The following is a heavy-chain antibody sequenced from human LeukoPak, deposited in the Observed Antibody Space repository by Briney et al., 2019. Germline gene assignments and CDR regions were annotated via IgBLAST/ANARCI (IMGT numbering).Heavy chain of an antibody. CDR1: GFTFSDYS. D-gene: IGHD3-3*02. CDR2: ISHDGRTT. CDR3: AKVSEAFF. V-gene: IGHV3-30*18. Sequence: GRSLRLSCTASGFTFSDYSIHWVRQAPGKGLEWVAVISHDGRTTYYADSVKGRFTISRDNSKNTLYLQMNSLRAEDTAVYYCAKVSEAFFWGQGTLVTVSS. J-gene: IGHJ4*02.